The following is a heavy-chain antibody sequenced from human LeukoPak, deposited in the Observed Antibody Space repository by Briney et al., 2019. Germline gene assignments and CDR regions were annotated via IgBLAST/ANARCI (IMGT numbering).Heavy chain of an antibody. V-gene: IGHV4-34*01. CDR3: ARVGRYCSSTSCPSDAFDI. Sequence: SETLSLTCAVYGESFSGYYWSWIRQPPGKGLEWIGEINHSGNTNYNPSLKSRVTISVDTSKNQFSLKLSSVTAADTAVYYCARVGRYCSSTSCPSDAFDIWGQGTMVTVSS. D-gene: IGHD2-2*01. CDR1: GESFSGYY. CDR2: INHSGNT. J-gene: IGHJ3*02.